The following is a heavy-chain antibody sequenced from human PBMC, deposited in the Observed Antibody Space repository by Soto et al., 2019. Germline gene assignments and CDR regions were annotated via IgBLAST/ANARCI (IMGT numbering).Heavy chain of an antibody. J-gene: IGHJ4*02. D-gene: IGHD6-19*01. CDR3: ARAGGSDWSLDF. CDR1: VFTFSDYY. CDR2: IGSSGSTI. V-gene: IGHV3-11*01. Sequence: QVYLVESGGGLVKPGGSLRLSCEASVFTFSDYYMTWIRQAPGKGLEWVAHIGSSGSTINHADSVKGRFTISRDNAKNSLYLQINSLRDDDTAVYYCARAGGSDWSLDFWGQGTLVTVSS.